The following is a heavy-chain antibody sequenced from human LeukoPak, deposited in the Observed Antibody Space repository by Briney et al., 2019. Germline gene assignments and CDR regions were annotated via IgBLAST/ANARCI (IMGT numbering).Heavy chain of an antibody. J-gene: IGHJ3*01. D-gene: IGHD3-22*01. CDR2: ISYSDTAK. Sequence: PGGSLRLSCAASGFTFSTYGMSWVRQAPGKGLEWLSYISYSDTAKYYADSVKGRFTISGDNAENSLHLQMNSLRDEDTAVYYCARYFDRSGFYRDAFDVWGQGTMVTVSS. V-gene: IGHV3-48*02. CDR3: ARYFDRSGFYRDAFDV. CDR1: GFTFSTYG.